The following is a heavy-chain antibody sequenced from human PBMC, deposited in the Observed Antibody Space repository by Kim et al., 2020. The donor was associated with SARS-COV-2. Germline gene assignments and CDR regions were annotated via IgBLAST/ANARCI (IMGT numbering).Heavy chain of an antibody. CDR1: GYTFTSYG. CDR3: ARDKYYYGSGSYRAFDI. D-gene: IGHD3-10*01. CDR2: ISAYNGNT. J-gene: IGHJ3*02. Sequence: ASVKVSCKASGYTFTSYGISWVRQAPGQGLEWMGWISAYNGNTNYAQKLQGRDTMTTDTSTSTAYMELRSLRSDDTAVYYCARDKYYYGSGSYRAFDIWGQGTMVTVSS. V-gene: IGHV1-18*01.